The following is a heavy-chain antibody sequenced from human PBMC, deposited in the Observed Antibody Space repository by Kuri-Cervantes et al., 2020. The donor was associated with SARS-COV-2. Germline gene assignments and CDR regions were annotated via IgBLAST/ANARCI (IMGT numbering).Heavy chain of an antibody. V-gene: IGHV3-73*01. CDR2: VRGKANNYAT. Sequence: GESLKISCAASGFTFSSYAMHWVRQASGKGLEWVGRVRGKANNYATAYAASLKGRFIISRDDPKNMAYLQMNSLKTEDTAVYYCTTLIDYWGQGALVTVSS. CDR3: TTLIDY. CDR1: GFTFSSYA. J-gene: IGHJ4*02.